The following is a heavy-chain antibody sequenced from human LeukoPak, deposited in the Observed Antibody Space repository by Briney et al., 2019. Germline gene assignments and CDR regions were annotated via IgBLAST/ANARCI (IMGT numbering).Heavy chain of an antibody. J-gene: IGHJ4*02. V-gene: IGHV4-39*01. CDR3: ARHRVGGLSQPFHFDY. Sequence: SETLSLTCTVSGGSISTSNYYWGWVRQPPGKGLEWIGSIYHNGNTYYNPSLKCRVTIFVDTSNNQLSLNLNSVTAADTSVYYCARHRVGGLSQPFHFDYWGQGTLVTVSS. CDR2: IYHNGNT. D-gene: IGHD3-16*02. CDR1: GGSISTSNYY.